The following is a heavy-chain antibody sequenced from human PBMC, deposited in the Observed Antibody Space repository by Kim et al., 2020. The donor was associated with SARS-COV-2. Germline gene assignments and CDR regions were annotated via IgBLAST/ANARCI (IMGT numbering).Heavy chain of an antibody. CDR3: ARIRCDCISTSCQAAYFDY. V-gene: IGHV2-70*11. D-gene: IGHD2-2*01. CDR2: IDWDDDQ. Sequence: SGPTLVNPTQTLILTCTFSGFSLTTRGMCVSWIRQPPGKALEWLARIDWDDDQYYSTSLRTRLTLSKDTSKNQVVLTMTNMDPVDTATYYCARIRCDCISTSCQAAYFDYWGQGTLVTVSS. J-gene: IGHJ4*02. CDR1: GFSLTTRGMC.